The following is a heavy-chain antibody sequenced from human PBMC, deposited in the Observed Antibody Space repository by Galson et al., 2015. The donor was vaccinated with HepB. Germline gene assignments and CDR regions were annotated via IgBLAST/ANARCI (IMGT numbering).Heavy chain of an antibody. CDR3: AKDMERITIFGVVPGGLDY. J-gene: IGHJ4*02. CDR2: ISYDGSNK. D-gene: IGHD3-3*01. CDR1: GFTFSSYG. Sequence: SLRLSCAASGFTFSSYGMHWVRQAPGKGLEWVAVISYDGSNKYYADSVKGRFTISRDNSKNTLYLQMNSLRAEDTAVYYCAKDMERITIFGVVPGGLDYWGQGTLVTVSS. V-gene: IGHV3-30*18.